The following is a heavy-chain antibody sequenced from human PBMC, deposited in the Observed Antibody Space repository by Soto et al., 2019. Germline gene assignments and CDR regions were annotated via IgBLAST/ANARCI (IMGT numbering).Heavy chain of an antibody. V-gene: IGHV3-21*01. J-gene: IGHJ4*02. Sequence: GSLRLSCAAPGFTFNSYSMNWVRQAPGKGLEWVSSMGRSSRYIYYADSVKGRFTISRDNAKNSVYLQMNSLRAEDTAVYYCARDGGVAATLANYFDYWGQGTLVTVSS. CDR2: MGRSSRYI. CDR1: GFTFNSYS. CDR3: ARDGGVAATLANYFDY. D-gene: IGHD2-15*01.